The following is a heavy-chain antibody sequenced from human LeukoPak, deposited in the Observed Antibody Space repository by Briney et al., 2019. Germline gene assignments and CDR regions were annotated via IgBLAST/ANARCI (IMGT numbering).Heavy chain of an antibody. V-gene: IGHV4-59*01. CDR1: GGSISSYY. D-gene: IGHD3-22*01. CDR3: ARVVYYDSRVPGHFDY. Sequence: SETLSLTCTVSGGSISSYYWSWIRQPPGKGLEWIGYIYYSGSTNYNPSLKSRVTISVDTSKNQFSLKLSSVTAADTAVYYCARVVYYDSRVPGHFDYWGQGALVTVSS. CDR2: IYYSGST. J-gene: IGHJ4*02.